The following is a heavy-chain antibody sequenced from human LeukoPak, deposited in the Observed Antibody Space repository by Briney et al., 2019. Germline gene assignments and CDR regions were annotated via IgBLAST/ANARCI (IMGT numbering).Heavy chain of an antibody. V-gene: IGHV4-39*07. CDR1: GGSISSSSYY. D-gene: IGHD7-27*01. Sequence: SETLSLTCTVSGGSISSSSYYWGWIRQPPGKGLEWIGSIYYSGSTYYNPSLKSRVTISVDTSKNQFSLKLSSVTAADTAVYYCARVNLGYFDYWGQGTLVTVSS. CDR3: ARVNLGYFDY. J-gene: IGHJ4*02. CDR2: IYYSGST.